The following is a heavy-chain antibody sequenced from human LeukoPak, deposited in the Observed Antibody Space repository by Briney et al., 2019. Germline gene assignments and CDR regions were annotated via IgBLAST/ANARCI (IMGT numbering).Heavy chain of an antibody. CDR3: AREYSSDWPTRFDY. V-gene: IGHV3-7*01. CDR2: IKQDGSER. CDR1: GFNFSSYW. Sequence: AGGSLRLSCAAPGFNFSSYWMTWVRQAPGKGLEWVATIKQDGSERYYVDSVKGRFSISRDNARNSLYLQMNSLRAEDTAVYYCAREYSSDWPTRFDYWGQGTLVTVSS. J-gene: IGHJ4*02. D-gene: IGHD6-19*01.